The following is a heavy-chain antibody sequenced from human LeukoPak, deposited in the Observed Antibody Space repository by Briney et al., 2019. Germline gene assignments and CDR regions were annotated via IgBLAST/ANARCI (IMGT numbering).Heavy chain of an antibody. D-gene: IGHD3/OR15-3a*01. CDR3: ARPMISVMSLEADF. J-gene: IGHJ4*02. V-gene: IGHV3-74*01. CDR2: ISSDGSST. CDR1: GFTFSNYW. Sequence: GGSLTLSCAVSGFTFSNYWMHWVRQAPGKGLVWVSCISSDGSSTNYADSVKGRFSISRDNAKNTLYLHMNSLRAEDTALYYCARPMISVMSLEADFWGQGSLVTVSS.